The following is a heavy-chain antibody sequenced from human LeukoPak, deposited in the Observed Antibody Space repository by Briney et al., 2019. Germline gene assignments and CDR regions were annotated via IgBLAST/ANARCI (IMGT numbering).Heavy chain of an antibody. Sequence: GASVKVSCKASGYTFTDYYIHWVRQAPGQGLEWMGWINPDSGGTKYAQKFQGRVTMTRDTSISTAYMVLSTLRSDDTAVHYCARDRLAAAGTGGWGQGTLVIVSS. CDR1: GYTFTDYY. CDR3: ARDRLAAAGTGG. J-gene: IGHJ4*02. D-gene: IGHD6-13*01. CDR2: INPDSGGT. V-gene: IGHV1-2*02.